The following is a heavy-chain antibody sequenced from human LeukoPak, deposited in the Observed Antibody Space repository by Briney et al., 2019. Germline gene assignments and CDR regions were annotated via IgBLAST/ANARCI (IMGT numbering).Heavy chain of an antibody. Sequence: GGSLRLSCAASGFTFSSYAMHWVRQAPGKGLEWVAVISYDGSNKYYADSVKGRFTISRDNSKNTLYLQMNSLRAEDTAVYYCARDVSEGGGYNFWGYFDYWGQGTLVTVSS. CDR3: ARDVSEGGGYNFWGYFDY. CDR2: ISYDGSNK. D-gene: IGHD5-24*01. CDR1: GFTFSSYA. J-gene: IGHJ4*02. V-gene: IGHV3-30*04.